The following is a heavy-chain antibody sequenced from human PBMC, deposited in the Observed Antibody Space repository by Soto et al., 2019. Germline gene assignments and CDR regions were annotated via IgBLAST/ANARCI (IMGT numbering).Heavy chain of an antibody. Sequence: SLRRTCAASGCTFNDYTRHWVRQAPGKGLEWVSVISLNSGSIGYADSVKGRFTISRDNAKNSLYLQMKSLRAEDTALYYCAKDMRRLQSYYYYGMEVWGQGTTVTVSS. CDR1: GCTFNDYT. CDR2: ISLNSGSI. V-gene: IGHV3-9*01. D-gene: IGHD6-25*01. CDR3: AKDMRRLQSYYYYGMEV. J-gene: IGHJ6*02.